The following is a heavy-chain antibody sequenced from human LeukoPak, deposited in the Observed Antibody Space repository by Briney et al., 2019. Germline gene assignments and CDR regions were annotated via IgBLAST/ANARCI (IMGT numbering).Heavy chain of an antibody. Sequence: PGGPLRLSCAGSGFQFNTYWISWIRQAPGKGLQWLGNIKEDGSETYYGGSLKGRLTISRDNAKNSSFLEMSRLGVEDTAVYYCARDVGRFCTRGSCFSDAWGQGTLVTVSS. V-gene: IGHV3-7*05. D-gene: IGHD2-15*01. CDR3: ARDVGRFCTRGSCFSDA. J-gene: IGHJ5*02. CDR2: IKEDGSET. CDR1: GFQFNTYW.